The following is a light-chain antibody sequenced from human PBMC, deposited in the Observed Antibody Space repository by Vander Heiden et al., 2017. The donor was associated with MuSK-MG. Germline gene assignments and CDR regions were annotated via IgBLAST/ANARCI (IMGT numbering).Light chain of an antibody. J-gene: IGKJ4*01. CDR1: QSVLHSNGYCF. CDR2: LGS. CDR3: LQDLQAHT. Sequence: DIVMTQSPLSLPVTPGEPAPISCRSSQSVLHSNGYCFVDWYLQPPRPSPQLLIYLGSNRASGLPDSFSGSGPGKDFTLNISRVEAEDVGFYYCLQDLQAHTFGGGTKVEIK. V-gene: IGKV2-28*01.